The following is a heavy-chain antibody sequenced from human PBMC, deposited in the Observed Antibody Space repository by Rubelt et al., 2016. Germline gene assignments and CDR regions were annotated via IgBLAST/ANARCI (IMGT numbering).Heavy chain of an antibody. CDR1: GFTFSTYW. D-gene: IGHD1-26*01. V-gene: IGHV3-7*04. Sequence: EVQLLESGGGWEQPGGSLRLSCAASGFTFSTYWMSWVCQAPGKGLEWVANIKKDGSEKYYVDSVKGRFTISRDNAKNSLFLQMNSHRADEMSVYNWTRERRMSGWDDAYAMWRQGTRVTVYS. J-gene: IGHJ3*02. CDR3: TRERRMSGWDDAYAM. CDR2: IKKDGSEK.